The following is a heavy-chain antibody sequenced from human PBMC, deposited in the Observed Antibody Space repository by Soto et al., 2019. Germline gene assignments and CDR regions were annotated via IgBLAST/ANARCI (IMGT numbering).Heavy chain of an antibody. CDR3: AKRRYDSSGYYLAPSYYFDY. D-gene: IGHD3-22*01. Sequence: EVQLLESGGGLVQPGGSLRLSCAASGFTFSSYAMSWVRQAPGKGLEWVSAISGSGGSTYYADSVKGRFTISRDNSKNTLYLQMNSLRADDTAVYYCAKRRYDSSGYYLAPSYYFDYWGQGTLVTVSS. V-gene: IGHV3-23*01. J-gene: IGHJ4*02. CDR2: ISGSGGST. CDR1: GFTFSSYA.